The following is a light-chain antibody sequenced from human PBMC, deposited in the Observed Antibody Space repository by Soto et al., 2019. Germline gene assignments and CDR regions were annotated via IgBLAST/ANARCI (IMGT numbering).Light chain of an antibody. CDR3: QQRSNWPPP. CDR2: DAS. J-gene: IGKJ5*01. Sequence: EIVLTQSPATLSLSPGDRATLSCRASQSVSSYLAWYQQKPGQAPRLLIYDASNRATGIPARFSGSGSGTDFTLTINSLKPEDFAVYYCQQRSNWPPPFGQGTRLEIK. V-gene: IGKV3-11*01. CDR1: QSVSSY.